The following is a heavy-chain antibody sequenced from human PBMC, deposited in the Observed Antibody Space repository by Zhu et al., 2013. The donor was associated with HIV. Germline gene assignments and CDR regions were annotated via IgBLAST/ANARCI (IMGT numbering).Heavy chain of an antibody. D-gene: IGHD4-17*01. CDR1: GYSISSGYY. CDR3: ASYGGYNVFDY. Sequence: QVQLQESGPGLVEPSETLSLTCAVSGYSISSGYYWGWIRQPPGKGLEWIGSIYHSGSTYYNPSLKSRVTISVDTSKNQFSLKLSSVTAADTAVYYCASYGGYNVFDYWGQGTLVTVSS. V-gene: IGHV4-38-2*01. J-gene: IGHJ4*02. CDR2: IYHSGST.